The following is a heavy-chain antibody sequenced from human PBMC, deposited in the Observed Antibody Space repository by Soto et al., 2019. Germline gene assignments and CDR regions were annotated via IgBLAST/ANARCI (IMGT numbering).Heavy chain of an antibody. CDR2: IYHSGST. CDR3: ARDREEWSRYYYYGMDV. Sequence: SETLSLTCAVSGYSISSGYYWGWSRQPPGKGLDWIGSIYHSGSTYYNPFLKSRVTISVDTSKNQFSLKLSSVTAADTAVYYCARDREEWSRYYYYGMDVWGQGTTVTVSS. D-gene: IGHD3-3*01. V-gene: IGHV4-38-2*02. J-gene: IGHJ6*02. CDR1: GYSISSGYY.